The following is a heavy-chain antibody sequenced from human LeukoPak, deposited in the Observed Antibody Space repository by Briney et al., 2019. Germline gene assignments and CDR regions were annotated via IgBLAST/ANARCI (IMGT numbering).Heavy chain of an antibody. V-gene: IGHV4-59*01. CDR1: GGSISSYY. Sequence: SETLSLTCTVSGGSISSYYWNWIRQPPGKGLEWIGYIYYSGSTNYNPSLKSRVTISVDTSKNQFSLKLSSVTAAYTAVYYCASGRASGWYHDAFDIWGQGTMVTVSS. CDR3: ASGRASGWYHDAFDI. J-gene: IGHJ3*02. CDR2: IYYSGST. D-gene: IGHD6-19*01.